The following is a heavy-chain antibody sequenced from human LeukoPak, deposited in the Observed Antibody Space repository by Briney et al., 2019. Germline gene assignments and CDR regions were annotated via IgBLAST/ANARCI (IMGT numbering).Heavy chain of an antibody. CDR3: AREESGGFFDY. CDR1: GYTCSNYY. V-gene: IGHV1-46*01. D-gene: IGHD2-8*02. CDR2: IGPAGTNT. J-gene: IGHJ4*02. Sequence: ASVKVSCKTSGYTCSNYYMHWVRQAPGQGLEWMGLIGPAGTNTNYAQKFRGRVTVTRDTSTTTVYMELSSLSYEDTAVYYCAREESGGFFDYWGQGTLVTVSS.